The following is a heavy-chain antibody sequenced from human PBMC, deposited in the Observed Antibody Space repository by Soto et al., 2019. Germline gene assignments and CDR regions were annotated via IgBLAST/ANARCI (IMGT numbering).Heavy chain of an antibody. V-gene: IGHV3-21*01. D-gene: IGHD3-22*01. CDR1: GFTLSRYR. CDR2: ISSSSSYI. J-gene: IGHJ6*02. Sequence: PGGSLRLSCAASGFTLSRYRMNWVRQAPGKGLEWVSSISSSSSYIYYADSVKGRFTISRDNAKNSLYLQMNSLRAEDTAVYYCARDFAYYYDSSGQRSLIDYGMDVWGQGTTVTVSS. CDR3: ARDFAYYYDSSGQRSLIDYGMDV.